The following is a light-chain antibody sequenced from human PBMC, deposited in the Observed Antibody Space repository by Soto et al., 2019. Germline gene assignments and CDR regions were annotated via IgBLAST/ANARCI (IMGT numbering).Light chain of an antibody. Sequence: EIVLTQSPGTLSLSPGERATHSCRASQSVSSNYLAWHQQKPGQAPRLLIYGASSRAAGIPDRFRGSGSGTDFTLTITRLDPEDFAVHYCQQYGSSPFTFGPGTKVDIK. CDR3: QQYGSSPFT. J-gene: IGKJ3*01. V-gene: IGKV3-20*01. CDR2: GAS. CDR1: QSVSSNY.